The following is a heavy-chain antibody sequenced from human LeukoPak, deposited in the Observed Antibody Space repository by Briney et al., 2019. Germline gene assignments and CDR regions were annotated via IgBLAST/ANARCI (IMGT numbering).Heavy chain of an antibody. Sequence: AGGSLRLSCVVSGFTLTNYWMSWVRQAPGKGLEWVAYIKKEDGSEKYYMDSVKGRFTISRDNAKNSLYLQMNSLRAEDTAVYYCARGHYGLDVWGQGTTVTVSS. CDR2: IKKEDGSEK. J-gene: IGHJ6*02. CDR3: ARGHYGLDV. V-gene: IGHV3-7*01. CDR1: GFTLTNYW.